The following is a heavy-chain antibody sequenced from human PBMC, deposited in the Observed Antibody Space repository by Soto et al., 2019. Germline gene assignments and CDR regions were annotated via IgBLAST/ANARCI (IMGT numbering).Heavy chain of an antibody. D-gene: IGHD2-21*02. CDR2: IYYLGNT. J-gene: IGHJ6*02. CDR3: AREHIVVVTANRNYYYYGMDV. Sequence: SETLSLICTVSGGSISSSSSYWGWIRQPPGKGLEWVGSIYYLGNTYYNPSLGGRVSISVDKSKNQFSLKLNSVTAADTAVYYCAREHIVVVTANRNYYYYGMDVWGQGTTVTVSS. CDR1: GGSISSSSSY. V-gene: IGHV4-39*07.